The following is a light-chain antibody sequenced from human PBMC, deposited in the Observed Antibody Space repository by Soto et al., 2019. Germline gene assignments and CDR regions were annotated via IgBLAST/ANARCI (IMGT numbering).Light chain of an antibody. Sequence: EIVLTQSPGTLSLSPGERPTLSCSASQSVSSSYLAWYQQKPGQAPRLLIYGASSRATGIPDRFSGSGSGTDFTLTISRLEPEDFAVYYCQQYGSSPPRTFGQGTKVDI. V-gene: IGKV3-20*01. J-gene: IGKJ1*01. CDR3: QQYGSSPPRT. CDR2: GAS. CDR1: QSVSSSY.